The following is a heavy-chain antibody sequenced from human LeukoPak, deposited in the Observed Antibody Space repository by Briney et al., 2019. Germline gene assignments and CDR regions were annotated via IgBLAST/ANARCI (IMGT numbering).Heavy chain of an antibody. CDR3: VRAYQFDNSGQYSLDY. J-gene: IGHJ4*02. D-gene: IGHD6-19*01. CDR1: GGIFSSYG. V-gene: IGHV1-69*13. CDR2: IFPMIGTR. Sequence: GASVKVSCKASGGIFSSYGISWVRQAPGQGLEWMGGIFPMIGTRNYAQGRVTITADESTSTAYMELSSLGYADTAVYYCVRAYQFDNSGQYSLDYWGQGTLVTVSS.